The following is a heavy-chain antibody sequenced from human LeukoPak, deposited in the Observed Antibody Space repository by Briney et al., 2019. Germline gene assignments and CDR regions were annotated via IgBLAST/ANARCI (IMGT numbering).Heavy chain of an antibody. CDR1: GGSISSYY. CDR2: IYYSGST. CDR3: ARYRRVVGATLSWFDP. V-gene: IGHV4-59*01. J-gene: IGHJ5*02. D-gene: IGHD1-26*01. Sequence: PSETLSLTCTVSGGSISSYYWSWIRQPPGKGLEWIGYIYYSGSTNYNPSLRSRVTISVDTSKNQFSLKLSSVTAADTAVYYCARYRRVVGATLSWFDPWGQGTLVTVSS.